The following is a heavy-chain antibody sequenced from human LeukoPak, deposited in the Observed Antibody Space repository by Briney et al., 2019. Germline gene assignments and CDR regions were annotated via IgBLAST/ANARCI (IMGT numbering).Heavy chain of an antibody. CDR1: GYTFTSYY. D-gene: IGHD3-10*01. CDR2: INPSGGST. CDR3: ARVLVRGVIIMGY. J-gene: IGHJ4*02. V-gene: IGHV1-46*01. Sequence: ASVKVSCKASGYTFTSYYMHWVRQAPGQGLEWMGIINPSGGSTSYAQKFQGRVTMTRDTSISTAYMELSRLRSDDTAVYYCARVLVRGVIIMGYWGQGTLVTVSS.